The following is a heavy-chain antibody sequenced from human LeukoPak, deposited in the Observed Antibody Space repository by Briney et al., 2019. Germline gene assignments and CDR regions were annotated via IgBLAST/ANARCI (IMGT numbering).Heavy chain of an antibody. J-gene: IGHJ6*02. CDR3: ADSSRFVVVTAIRYYDYGMDV. V-gene: IGHV4-34*01. Sequence: SETLSLTCAVYGGSFSGYYWSWIRQPPGKGLEWIGEINHSGSTNYNPSLKSRVTISVDTSKNQFSLKLSSVTAADTAVYYCADSSRFVVVTAIRYYDYGMDVWGQGTTVTVSS. CDR1: GGSFSGYY. D-gene: IGHD2-21*02. CDR2: INHSGST.